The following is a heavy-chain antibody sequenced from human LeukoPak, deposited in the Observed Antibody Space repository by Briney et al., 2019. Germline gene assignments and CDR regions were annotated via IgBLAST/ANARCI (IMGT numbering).Heavy chain of an antibody. Sequence: SETLSLTCTVSGASISSYYWSWIRQPPGKGLEWIGYKYYSGRTNYNPSLKSRVTTSVDTSKNQFSLKLSSVTAADTAVYYCARGGYTYGFDAFDIWGQGTMVTVSS. J-gene: IGHJ3*02. CDR1: GASISSYY. D-gene: IGHD5-18*01. V-gene: IGHV4-59*01. CDR3: ARGGYTYGFDAFDI. CDR2: KYYSGRT.